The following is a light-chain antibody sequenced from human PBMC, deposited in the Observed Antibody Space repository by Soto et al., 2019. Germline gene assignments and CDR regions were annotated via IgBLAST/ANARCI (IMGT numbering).Light chain of an antibody. Sequence: QSVLTQPASVSGSPGQSIAISCTGTSSDVGGYNCFSWYQQDPGKAPKLMFYDVSNRPSGVSDRFSGSKSGSTGSLTISRLQAEDEADYYCSSYTSSGNYVFGTGTKVTVL. V-gene: IGLV2-14*01. CDR1: SSDVGGYNC. CDR3: SSYTSSGNYV. J-gene: IGLJ1*01. CDR2: DVS.